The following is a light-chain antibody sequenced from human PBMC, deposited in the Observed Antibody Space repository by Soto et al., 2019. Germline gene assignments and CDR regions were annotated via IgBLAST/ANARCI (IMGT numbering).Light chain of an antibody. CDR1: QSVDKY. CDR3: QQRSNLLT. Sequence: EIVLTQSPATLSLSPGERATLSCRASQSVDKYLAWYQQKPGQAPRLLIYDASNRATGIPARFSGSGSGTDFTLTISSLEPEDFAVYYCQQRSNLLTFGGGTKVEIK. V-gene: IGKV3-11*01. CDR2: DAS. J-gene: IGKJ4*01.